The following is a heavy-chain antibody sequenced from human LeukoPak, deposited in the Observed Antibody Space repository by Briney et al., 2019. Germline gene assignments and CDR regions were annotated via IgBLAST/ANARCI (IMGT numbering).Heavy chain of an antibody. CDR1: GFTFSSYS. CDR3: ASLHYYDSPDAFDI. V-gene: IGHV3-21*01. CDR2: ISSSSSYI. D-gene: IGHD3-22*01. J-gene: IGHJ3*02. Sequence: PGGSLRLSCAASGFTFSSYSMNWVRRAPGKGLEWVSSISSSSSYIYYADSVKGRFTISRDNAKNSLYLQMNSLRAEDTAVYYCASLHYYDSPDAFDIWGQGTMVTVSS.